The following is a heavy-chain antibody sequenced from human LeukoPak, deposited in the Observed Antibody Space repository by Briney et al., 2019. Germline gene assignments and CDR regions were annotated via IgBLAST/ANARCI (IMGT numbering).Heavy chain of an antibody. V-gene: IGHV3-23*01. CDR1: GITFSSHA. D-gene: IGHD6-13*01. Sequence: GGSLRLSCAASGITFSSHAMTWVRQAPGKGLEWVAAIRGNGATTDYADSVKGRFTISRDNSKNTPYLQMNSLRAEDTAVYYCAKSFIATHVSEFDYWGQGTLVTVSS. J-gene: IGHJ4*02. CDR2: IRGNGATT. CDR3: AKSFIATHVSEFDY.